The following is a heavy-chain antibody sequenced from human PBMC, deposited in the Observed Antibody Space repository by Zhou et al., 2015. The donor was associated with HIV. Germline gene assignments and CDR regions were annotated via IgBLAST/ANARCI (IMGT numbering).Heavy chain of an antibody. CDR2: IIPILGIA. CDR3: ARDAAAGSLVDLDY. Sequence: QVQLVQSGAEVKKPGSSVKVSCKASGGTFSSYTINWVRQAPGQGLEWMGRIIPILGIANYAQKFQGRVTITADKSTSTAYMELSSLRSEDTAVYYCARDAAAGSLVDLDYWGQGTLVTVSS. D-gene: IGHD6-13*01. J-gene: IGHJ4*02. V-gene: IGHV1-69*08. CDR1: GGTFSSYT.